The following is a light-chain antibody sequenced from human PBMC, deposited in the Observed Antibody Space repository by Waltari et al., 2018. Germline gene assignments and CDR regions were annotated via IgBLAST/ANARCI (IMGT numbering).Light chain of an antibody. Sequence: DIQMTQSPSSLSASVGDTVTITCQASQSINSWLAWYQQKPGKAPKPLIYKVSNLESGVPSRFSGSGSGTDFTLTINSLQPEDFATYYCQHYNGAPWTFGQGTKVEFK. J-gene: IGKJ1*01. CDR1: QSINSW. CDR3: QHYNGAPWT. CDR2: KVS. V-gene: IGKV1-5*03.